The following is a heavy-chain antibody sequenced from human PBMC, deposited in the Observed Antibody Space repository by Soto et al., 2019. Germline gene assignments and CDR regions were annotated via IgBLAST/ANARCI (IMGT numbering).Heavy chain of an antibody. CDR1: GYTFTSYC. Sequence: ASVKVSCKASGYTFTSYCISWVRQAPGQGLEWMGWISAYNGNTNYAQKLQGRVTMTTDTSTSTAYMELRSLRSDDTAVYYCARVETDTWIQLLTIDYWGQGTLVTVSS. V-gene: IGHV1-18*01. CDR2: ISAYNGNT. D-gene: IGHD5-18*01. J-gene: IGHJ4*02. CDR3: ARVETDTWIQLLTIDY.